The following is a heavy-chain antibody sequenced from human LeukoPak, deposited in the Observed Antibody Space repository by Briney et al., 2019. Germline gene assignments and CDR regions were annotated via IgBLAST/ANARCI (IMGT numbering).Heavy chain of an antibody. J-gene: IGHJ4*02. D-gene: IGHD5-18*01. CDR2: ISGSGGST. V-gene: IGHV3-23*01. Sequence: GGSLRLSCAASGFIFSSYPMSWVRQAPGKGLEWVSAISGSGGSTYYADSVKGRFTISRDNSKKTLYLQMSSLRAEDMAVYYCATRGYTYGNFDYWGQGTLVTVSS. CDR3: ATRGYTYGNFDY. CDR1: GFIFSSYP.